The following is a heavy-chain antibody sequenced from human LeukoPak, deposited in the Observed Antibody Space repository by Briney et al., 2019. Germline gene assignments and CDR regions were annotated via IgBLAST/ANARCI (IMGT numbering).Heavy chain of an antibody. D-gene: IGHD7-27*01. V-gene: IGHV3-74*01. Sequence: GGSLRLSCAASGITIRPYWMHWVRQTPGKGLVWVSRISRDGSNTVYADSVKGRFTISRDNANKTLYLQMNSLRGDDTAVSYCAREWDLPGAYYMDVWGKGTTVTVSS. J-gene: IGHJ6*03. CDR1: GITIRPYW. CDR2: ISRDGSNT. CDR3: AREWDLPGAYYMDV.